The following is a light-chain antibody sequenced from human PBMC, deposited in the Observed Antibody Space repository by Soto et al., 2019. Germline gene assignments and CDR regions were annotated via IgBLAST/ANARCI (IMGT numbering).Light chain of an antibody. CDR1: SSDVGGYNF. Sequence: QSALTQPASVSGSPGQSITISCTGTSSDVGGYNFVSWYQQHPGKVPRLIIYDVSNRPSGVSDRFSGSKSGNTASLTISGLQAEDEADYYCNSHTGTNTLIFGGGTKVTVL. CDR3: NSHTGTNTLI. CDR2: DVS. V-gene: IGLV2-14*01. J-gene: IGLJ2*01.